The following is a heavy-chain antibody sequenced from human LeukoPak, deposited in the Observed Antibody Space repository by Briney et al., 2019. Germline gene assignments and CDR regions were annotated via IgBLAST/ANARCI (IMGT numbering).Heavy chain of an antibody. CDR1: GFTFSSYG. CDR3: ARELPTDSSGWYIYGMDV. Sequence: GGSLRLSCAASGFTFSSYGMHWVRQAPGKGLEWVAFIRYDGSNKYYADSVKGRFTISRDNSKNTLYLQMNSLRAEDTAVYYCARELPTDSSGWYIYGMDVWGQGTTVTVSS. J-gene: IGHJ6*02. V-gene: IGHV3-30*02. CDR2: IRYDGSNK. D-gene: IGHD6-19*01.